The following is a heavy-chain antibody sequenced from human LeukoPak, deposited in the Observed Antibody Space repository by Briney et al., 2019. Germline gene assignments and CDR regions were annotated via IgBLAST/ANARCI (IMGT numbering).Heavy chain of an antibody. CDR2: ISGSGGST. CDR1: GFTFSSYA. V-gene: IGHV3-23*01. J-gene: IGHJ3*02. D-gene: IGHD6-13*01. Sequence: PGGSLRLSCAASGFTFSSYAMSWVRQAPGKGLEWVSAISGSGGSTYYADSVKGRFTISRDNAKNSLYLQMNSLRAEDTAVYYCARGTWYSSNSVHAFDIWGQGTMVTVSS. CDR3: ARGTWYSSNSVHAFDI.